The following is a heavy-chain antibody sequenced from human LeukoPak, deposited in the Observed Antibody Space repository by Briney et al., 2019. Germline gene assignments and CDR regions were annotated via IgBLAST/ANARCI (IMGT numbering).Heavy chain of an antibody. J-gene: IGHJ4*02. Sequence: ASVKVSCKASGGTFISYAISWVRQAPGQGLEWMGGIIPIFGTANYAQKFQGRVTITADESTSTAYMELSSLRSEDTAVYYCARSPPPPGEPNDFDYWGQGTLVTVSS. D-gene: IGHD3-10*01. CDR3: ARSPPPPGEPNDFDY. CDR2: IIPIFGTA. CDR1: GGTFISYA. V-gene: IGHV1-69*13.